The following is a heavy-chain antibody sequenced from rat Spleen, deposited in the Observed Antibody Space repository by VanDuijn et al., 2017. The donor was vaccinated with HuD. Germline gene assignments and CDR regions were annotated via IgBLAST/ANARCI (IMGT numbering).Heavy chain of an antibody. CDR1: GFTFNNYW. J-gene: IGHJ2*01. CDR2: INNFGGSD. Sequence: EVQLVESGGGLVQPGGSLKLSCVASGFTFNNYWMTWIRQAPGKGLEWIASINNFGGSDYYPDSMKGRFTISRDNAESTLYLQMNSLRSEDTATYYCTRWGYFGFDPFDCWGQGVMVTVSS. V-gene: IGHV5-31*01. CDR3: TRWGYFGFDPFDC. D-gene: IGHD1-7*01.